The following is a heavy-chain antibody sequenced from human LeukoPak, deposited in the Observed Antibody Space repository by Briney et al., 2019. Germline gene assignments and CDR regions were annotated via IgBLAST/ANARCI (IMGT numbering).Heavy chain of an antibody. J-gene: IGHJ4*02. CDR1: GGSVSSGSYY. CDR3: AGSTTVVPDY. V-gene: IGHV4-61*01. D-gene: IGHD4-23*01. CDR2: IYYSGST. Sequence: SETLSLTCTVSGGSVSSGSYYWSWIRQPPGKGLEWIGYIYYSGSTNYNPSLKSRVTISVDTSKNQLSLKLSSVTAADTAVYFCAGSTTVVPDYWGQGTLVTVSS.